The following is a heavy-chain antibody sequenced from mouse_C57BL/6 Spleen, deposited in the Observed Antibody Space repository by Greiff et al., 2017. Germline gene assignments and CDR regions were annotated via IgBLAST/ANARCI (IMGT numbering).Heavy chain of an antibody. CDR2: IRNKANGYTT. CDR1: GFTFTDYY. V-gene: IGHV7-3*01. CDR3: ARYRGTTVVELYYFDY. Sequence: EVKLQESGGGMVQPGGSLSLSCAASGFTFTDYYMSWVRQPPGKALEWLGFIRNKANGYTTEYSASVKGRFTISRDNSQSILYLQMNALRAEDSATYYCARYRGTTVVELYYFDYWGQGTTLTVSS. D-gene: IGHD1-1*01. J-gene: IGHJ2*01.